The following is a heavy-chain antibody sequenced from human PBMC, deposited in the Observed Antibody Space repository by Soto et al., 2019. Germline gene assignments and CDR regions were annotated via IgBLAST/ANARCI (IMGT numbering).Heavy chain of an antibody. CDR1: GYTFTSYD. J-gene: IGHJ4*02. V-gene: IGHV1-8*01. CDR3: AITLRFLEWLSPTGSFDY. CDR2: MNPNSGST. D-gene: IGHD3-3*01. Sequence: ASVKVSCKASGYTFTSYDINWVRQATGQGLEWMGWMNPNSGSTGYAQKFQGRVTMTRNTSISTAYMELSSLRSEDTAVYYCAITLRFLEWLSPTGSFDYWGQGTLVTVSS.